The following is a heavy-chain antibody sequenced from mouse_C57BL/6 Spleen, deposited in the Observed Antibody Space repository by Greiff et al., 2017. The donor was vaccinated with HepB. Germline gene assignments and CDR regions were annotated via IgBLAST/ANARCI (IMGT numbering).Heavy chain of an antibody. J-gene: IGHJ1*03. CDR3: TRLTGTFYWYFDV. Sequence: DVQLVESGEGLVKPGGSLKLSCAASGFTFSSYAMSWVRQTPEKRLEWVAYISSGGDYIYYADTVKGRFTISRDNARNTLYLQRSSLKSEDTAMYYCTRLTGTFYWYFDVWGTGTTVTVSS. D-gene: IGHD4-1*01. CDR1: GFTFSSYA. CDR2: ISSGGDYI. V-gene: IGHV5-9-1*02.